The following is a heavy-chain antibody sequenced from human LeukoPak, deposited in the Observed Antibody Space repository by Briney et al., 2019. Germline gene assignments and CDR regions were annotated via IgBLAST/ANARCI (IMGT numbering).Heavy chain of an antibody. J-gene: IGHJ4*02. CDR3: AKWTGSGSYTARYFDY. Sequence: GGSLRLSCAASGFTFSSYAMSWVRQAPGKGLEWVSAISGSGGSTYYAGSVKGRFTISRDSSKNTLYLQMNGLRAEDTAVYYCAKWTGSGSYTARYFDYWGQGTLVTVSS. V-gene: IGHV3-23*01. CDR2: ISGSGGST. D-gene: IGHD1-26*01. CDR1: GFTFSSYA.